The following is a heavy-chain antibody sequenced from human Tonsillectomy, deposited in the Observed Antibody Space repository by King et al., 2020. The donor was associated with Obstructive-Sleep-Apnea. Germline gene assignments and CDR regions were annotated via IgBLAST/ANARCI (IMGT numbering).Heavy chain of an antibody. Sequence: VQLQESGPGLVKPSETLSLICTVSGNSISSPYFWGWIRQPPGKGLEWIGNIYHSGSTYYNPSLKSQVTMSVDTSKDQFSLKVNSVTAADTAVYYCARGRSGWSEYFQHWGQGTLVTVSS. CDR3: ARGRSGWSEYFQH. D-gene: IGHD6-19*01. V-gene: IGHV4-38-2*02. CDR2: IYHSGST. J-gene: IGHJ1*01. CDR1: GNSISSPYF.